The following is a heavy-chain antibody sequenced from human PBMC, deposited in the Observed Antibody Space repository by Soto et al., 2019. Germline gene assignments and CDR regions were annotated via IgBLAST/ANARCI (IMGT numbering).Heavy chain of an antibody. J-gene: IGHJ6*02. V-gene: IGHV1-18*01. D-gene: IGHD2-8*01. Sequence: ASVKVSCKASGFTFSNYGLNWVRQAPGQGLERMGWVSANNGHTNYAQNLQGRVSMTTDTSTSTAYMELRGLRFDDTAVYYCARDIESVTAKHFFYYYAMDVWGQGTTVTVSS. CDR3: ARDIESVTAKHFFYYYAMDV. CDR2: VSANNGHT. CDR1: GFTFSNYG.